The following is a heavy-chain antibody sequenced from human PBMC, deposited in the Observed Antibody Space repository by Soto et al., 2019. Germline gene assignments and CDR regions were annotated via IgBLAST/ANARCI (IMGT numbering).Heavy chain of an antibody. D-gene: IGHD2-15*01. CDR2: INHSGST. V-gene: IGHV4-34*01. J-gene: IGHJ6*02. Sequence: SETLSLTCAVYGGSFSGYYWSWIRQPPGKGLEWIGEINHSGSTNYNPSLKSRVTISVDTSKNQFSLKLSSVTAADTAVHYCARLTPSLDNIVVVVAATDHYYYYGMDVWGQGTTVTVSS. CDR1: GGSFSGYY. CDR3: ARLTPSLDNIVVVVAATDHYYYYGMDV.